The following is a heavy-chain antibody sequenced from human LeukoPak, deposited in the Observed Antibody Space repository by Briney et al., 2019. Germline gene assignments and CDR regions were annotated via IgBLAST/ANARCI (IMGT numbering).Heavy chain of an antibody. CDR2: MIGDGSEI. CDR1: GFTFSNSW. CDR3: ARGYSSNAFDI. Sequence: GGSLRLSCAASGFTFSNSWMTWVRQAPGKGLEWVASMIGDGSEIHYVDSVKGRFTISRDNAKNSLYLQMNSLRAEDTAVYYCARGYSSNAFDIWGQGTMVIVSS. V-gene: IGHV3-7*03. J-gene: IGHJ3*02. D-gene: IGHD5-18*01.